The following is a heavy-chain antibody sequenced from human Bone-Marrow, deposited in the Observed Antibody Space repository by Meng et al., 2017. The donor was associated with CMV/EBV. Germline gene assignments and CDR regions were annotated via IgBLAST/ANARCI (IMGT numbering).Heavy chain of an antibody. CDR3: ARGDSSSWYLY. J-gene: IGHJ4*02. Sequence: ASVKVSCKASGYTFTSYDINWVRQATGQGLEWMGWMNPNSGNTSYAQKFQGRVTMTTDTSTSTAYMELRSLRSDDTAVYYCARGDSSSWYLYWGQGTLVTVSS. CDR1: GYTFTSYD. V-gene: IGHV1-8*02. D-gene: IGHD6-13*01. CDR2: MNPNSGNT.